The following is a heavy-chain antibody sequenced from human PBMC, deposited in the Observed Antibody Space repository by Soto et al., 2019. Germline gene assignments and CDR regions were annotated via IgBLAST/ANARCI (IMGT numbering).Heavy chain of an antibody. Sequence: WTWIRQHPGKGLEWIGYISYSGSPYYNPSFKSRVIISVDTSKNQFSLKLSSVTAADTAVYYCARVAGYYYYYGMDVWGQGTTVTVSS. D-gene: IGHD6-19*01. J-gene: IGHJ6*02. CDR2: ISYSGSP. CDR3: ARVAGYYYYYGMDV. V-gene: IGHV4-31*02.